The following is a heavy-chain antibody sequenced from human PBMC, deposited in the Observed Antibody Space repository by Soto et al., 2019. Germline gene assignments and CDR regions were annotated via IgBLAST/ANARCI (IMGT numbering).Heavy chain of an antibody. J-gene: IGHJ5*02. D-gene: IGHD6-13*01. Sequence: QVQLVQSGAEVKKPGASVKVSCTASGYTFTHYAIHWVRHAPGQRLEWMGFINAGSGNTKYSQTFQGRLTFTKDTSARTAYMDLSSLRSEATAIYNSARGLAAEGAWGQGTLVTVSS. CDR2: INAGSGNT. CDR1: GYTFTHYA. CDR3: ARGLAAEGA. V-gene: IGHV1-3*01.